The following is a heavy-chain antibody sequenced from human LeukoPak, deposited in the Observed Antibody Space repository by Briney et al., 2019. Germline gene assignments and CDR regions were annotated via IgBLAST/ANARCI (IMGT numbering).Heavy chain of an antibody. D-gene: IGHD2-15*01. J-gene: IGHJ6*02. Sequence: GASVKVSCKASGYTFTSYGISWVRQAPGQGLEWMGLISAYNGNTNYAQKLQGRVTMTTDTSTRTAYMELRSLGSDDTEVYYWGRSDGLTVARSYYYYGMDVWGQGTTVTVSS. CDR1: GYTFTSYG. CDR3: GRSDGLTVARSYYYYGMDV. CDR2: ISAYNGNT. V-gene: IGHV1-18*01.